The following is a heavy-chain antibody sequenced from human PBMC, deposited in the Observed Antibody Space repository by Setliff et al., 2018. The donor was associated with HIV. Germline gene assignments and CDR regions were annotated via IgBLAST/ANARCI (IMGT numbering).Heavy chain of an antibody. D-gene: IGHD6-19*01. V-gene: IGHV1-24*01. CDR2: FDPEDDET. Sequence: ASVKVTCKVSGYSLTEVSIHWVRQAPGKGLEWMGGFDPEDDETVYAQKFQGRVTMTRDTSTSTVYMELSSLRSEDTAVYYCARDGPGYSSGWYSPSFDYWGQGTLVTVSS. CDR1: GYSLTEVS. CDR3: ARDGPGYSSGWYSPSFDY. J-gene: IGHJ4*02.